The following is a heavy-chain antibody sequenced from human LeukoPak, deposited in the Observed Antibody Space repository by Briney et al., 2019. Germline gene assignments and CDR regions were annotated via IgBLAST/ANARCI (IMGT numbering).Heavy chain of an antibody. Sequence: GASVKVSCKASGYTFTGYYMHWVRQAPGQGLEWMGWINPNSGGTNYAQKFQGRVTMTRDTSSSTAYMELSRLRCDDTAVDYCARAYSESSAYRHAVYFEHWPQGTLVTVSS. V-gene: IGHV1-2*02. CDR2: INPNSGGT. D-gene: IGHD3-16*01. J-gene: IGHJ4*02. CDR1: GYTFTGYY. CDR3: ARAYSESSAYRHAVYFEH.